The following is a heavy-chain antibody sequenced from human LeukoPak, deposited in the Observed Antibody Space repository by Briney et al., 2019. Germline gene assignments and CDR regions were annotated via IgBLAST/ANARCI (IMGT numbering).Heavy chain of an antibody. V-gene: IGHV3-30*18. CDR1: GFTFSSYG. J-gene: IGHJ4*02. Sequence: GGSLRLSCAASGFTFSSYGMHWVRQAPGKGLEWVAVISYDGSNKYYADSVKGRFTISRDNSKSTLYLQMNNLRADDTAVYYCANEIRPNDYWGQGTLVTVSS. CDR3: ANEIRPNDY. CDR2: ISYDGSNK. D-gene: IGHD4-17*01.